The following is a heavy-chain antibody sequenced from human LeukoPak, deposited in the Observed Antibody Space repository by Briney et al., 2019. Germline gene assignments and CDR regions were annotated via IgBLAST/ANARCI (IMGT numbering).Heavy chain of an antibody. CDR3: AVKIAAAGFY. V-gene: IGHV4-59*06. CDR1: GASISRYY. D-gene: IGHD6-13*01. Sequence: SETLSLTCTVSGASISRYYWSWIRQHPGKGLEWIGYVPYSGSTFYNPSLKSRVTISLDTTKNQFSLRLTSVTAADTAVYYCAVKIAAAGFYWGQGTLVTVSS. J-gene: IGHJ4*02. CDR2: VPYSGST.